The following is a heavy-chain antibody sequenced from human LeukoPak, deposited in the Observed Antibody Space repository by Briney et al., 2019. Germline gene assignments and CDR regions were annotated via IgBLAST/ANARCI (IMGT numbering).Heavy chain of an antibody. V-gene: IGHV3-30*18. CDR3: AKDSIAVAGLGYY. CDR2: ISYDGSNK. D-gene: IGHD6-19*01. CDR1: GFTFSSYG. J-gene: IGHJ4*02. Sequence: GRSLRLSCAAPGFTFSSYGMHWVRQAPGKGLEWVAVISYDGSNKYYADSVKGRFTISRDNSKNTLYLQMNSLRAEDTAVYYCAKDSIAVAGLGYYWGQGTLVTVSS.